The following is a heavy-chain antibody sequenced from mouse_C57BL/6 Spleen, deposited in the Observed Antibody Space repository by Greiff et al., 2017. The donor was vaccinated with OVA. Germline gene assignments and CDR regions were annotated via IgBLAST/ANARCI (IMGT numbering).Heavy chain of an antibody. Sequence: QVQLQQPGAELVKPGASVKLSCKASGYTFTSYWMHWVKQRPGQGLEWIGEIDPSGSYTNYNQKFKGKSTLTVDKSSSTAYMQLSSLTSEDSAVYYCARGTDCDYWGQGTTLTVSS. J-gene: IGHJ2*01. CDR3: ARGTDCDY. V-gene: IGHV1-69*01. D-gene: IGHD4-1*01. CDR2: IDPSGSYT. CDR1: GYTFTSYW.